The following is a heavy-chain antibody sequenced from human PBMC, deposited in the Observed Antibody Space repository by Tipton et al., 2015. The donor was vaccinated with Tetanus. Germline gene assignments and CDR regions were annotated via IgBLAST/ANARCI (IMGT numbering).Heavy chain of an antibody. D-gene: IGHD5-12*01. J-gene: IGHJ4*02. CDR3: ARVGFGYSGYHFYGY. CDR1: GGSISGYY. V-gene: IGHV4-59*01. Sequence: TLSLTCTVSGGSISGYYWSWIRQPPGKGLEWIGYIHYSGGTNYNYNPSLQSRLTISVDTSKNQFSLKLSSVTAADTAVYYCARVGFGYSGYHFYGYWGQGTLVTVSS. CDR2: IHYSGGT.